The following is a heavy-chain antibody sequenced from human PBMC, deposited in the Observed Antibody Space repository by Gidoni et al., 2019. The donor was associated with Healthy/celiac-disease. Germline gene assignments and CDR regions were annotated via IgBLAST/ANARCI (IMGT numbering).Heavy chain of an antibody. J-gene: IGHJ3*02. CDR1: GFTFSSYW. CDR3: AREDYYDSSGWVPDAFDI. Sequence: EVQLVESGGGLVQPGGSLRLSCAASGFTFSSYWMHWVRQAPGKGLVWVSRINSDGSSTSYADSVKGRFTISRDNAKNTLYLQMNSLRAEDTAVYYCAREDYYDSSGWVPDAFDIWGQGTMVTVSS. V-gene: IGHV3-74*01. D-gene: IGHD3-22*01. CDR2: INSDGSST.